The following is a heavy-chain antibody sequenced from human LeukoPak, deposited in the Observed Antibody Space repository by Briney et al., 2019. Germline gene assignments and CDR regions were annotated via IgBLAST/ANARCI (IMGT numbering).Heavy chain of an antibody. CDR3: ARDRTAATGRLYDY. CDR2: IYYTGST. Sequence: QPSETLSLTCTVSGGSVSSISSYWSWIRQPPGKGLEWIGYIYYTGSTNYNPSLKSRVTISVDTSKSQFSLRLTSVTAADTAVYYCARDRTAATGRLYDYWGQGTLVTVSS. CDR1: GGSVSSISSY. V-gene: IGHV4-61*01. J-gene: IGHJ4*02. D-gene: IGHD6-13*01.